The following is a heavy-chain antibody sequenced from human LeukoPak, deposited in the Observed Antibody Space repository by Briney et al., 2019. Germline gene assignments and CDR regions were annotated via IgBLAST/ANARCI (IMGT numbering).Heavy chain of an antibody. CDR2: INQGGSVK. V-gene: IGHV3-7*01. J-gene: IGHJ4*02. CDR3: ARFGYSGWNLEY. D-gene: IGHD5-12*01. CDR1: GFSFRDFW. Sequence: PGGSLRLSCAASGFSFRDFWMTWVGQAAGKGLEWVANINQGGSVKYYVDSVKGRFTISRDDAESSLYVQMNSLRDEDTAVYYCARFGYSGWNLEYWGQGTLVTVSS.